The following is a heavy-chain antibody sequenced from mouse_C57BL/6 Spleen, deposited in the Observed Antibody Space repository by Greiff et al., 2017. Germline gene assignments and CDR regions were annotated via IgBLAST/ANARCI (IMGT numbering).Heavy chain of an antibody. D-gene: IGHD2-4*01. Sequence: VQLQQPGAELVMPGASVKLSCKASGYTFTSYWMHWVKQRPGQGLEWIGEIDPSDSYTNYNQKFKGKSTLTVDKSSSTAYMQLSSLTSEDSAVYYCARSRDYDYGFAYWGQGTLVTVSA. J-gene: IGHJ3*01. CDR2: IDPSDSYT. CDR3: ARSRDYDYGFAY. CDR1: GYTFTSYW. V-gene: IGHV1-69*01.